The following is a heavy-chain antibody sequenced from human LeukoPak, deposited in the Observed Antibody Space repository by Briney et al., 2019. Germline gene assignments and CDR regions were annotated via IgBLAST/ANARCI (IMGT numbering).Heavy chain of an antibody. V-gene: IGHV4-59*08. CDR1: GGSISSYY. CDR3: ARHSSSWYVPLDY. CDR2: IYYSGST. J-gene: IGHJ4*02. Sequence: SETLSLTYTVSGGSISSYYWSWIRQPPGKGLEWIGYIYYSGSTNYNPSLKSRVTISVDTSKNQFSLKLSSVTAADTAVYYCARHSSSWYVPLDYWGQGTLVTVSS. D-gene: IGHD6-13*01.